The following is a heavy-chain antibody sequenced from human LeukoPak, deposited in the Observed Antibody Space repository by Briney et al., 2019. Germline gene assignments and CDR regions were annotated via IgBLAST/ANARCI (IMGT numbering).Heavy chain of an antibody. CDR2: IKAKAHGGTI. V-gene: IGHV3-15*01. CDR1: GFTFINAW. D-gene: IGHD6-6*01. Sequence: GGSLRLSCAASGFTFINAWMAWVRQAPGKGLEWVGRIKAKAHGGTIEYAAPVKGRFTISRDDSKNTLYLQMNSLKTEDTAVYYCARDRSVGVLPAPPFDFWGQGTLVTVSS. CDR3: ARDRSVGVLPAPPFDF. J-gene: IGHJ4*02.